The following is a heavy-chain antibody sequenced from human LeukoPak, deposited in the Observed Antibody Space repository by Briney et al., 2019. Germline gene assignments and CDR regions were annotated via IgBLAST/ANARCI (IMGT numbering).Heavy chain of an antibody. D-gene: IGHD3-22*01. CDR1: GFIISNYS. J-gene: IGHJ3*01. V-gene: IGHV3-48*01. CDR3: ARGWVPSDISMN. Sequence: GGSLRLSCAASGFIISNYSMSWVRQAPGRGREWVSYISSGTGNKYYADSVKGRFTISRDNAKNSLYLQMNSLRAEDTAVYYCARGWVPSDISMNWGQGTMVTVSS. CDR2: ISSGTGNK.